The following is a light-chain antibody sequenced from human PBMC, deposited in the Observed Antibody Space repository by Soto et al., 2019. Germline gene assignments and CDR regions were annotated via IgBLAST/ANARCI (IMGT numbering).Light chain of an antibody. CDR1: SSNVGTNF. CDR3: AAWDNSLSGFYV. Sequence: QAVVTQPPSASGTPGQRVTISCSGSSSNVGTNFVYWFQQLPGTAPKLLMYNDNRRPSGVPDRFSGSKSGTSASLAISGLRSEDEADYYCAAWDNSLSGFYVFGTGTKLTVL. J-gene: IGLJ1*01. V-gene: IGLV1-47*02. CDR2: NDN.